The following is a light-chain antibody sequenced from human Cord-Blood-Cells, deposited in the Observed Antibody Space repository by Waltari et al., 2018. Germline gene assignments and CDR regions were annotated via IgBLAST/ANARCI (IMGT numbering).Light chain of an antibody. CDR2: DVS. V-gene: IGLV2-14*01. J-gene: IGLJ2*01. CDR3: SSYTSSSTLVV. CDR1: SSDVGGSTY. Sequence: QSALTQPASVSGSPGQSITISCTGTSSDVGGSTYVSWYQQHPGKAPQLMIYDVSNRPAGVSNRFSGSKSGNTASLTISGLQAEDEADYYCSSYTSSSTLVVFGGGTKLTVL.